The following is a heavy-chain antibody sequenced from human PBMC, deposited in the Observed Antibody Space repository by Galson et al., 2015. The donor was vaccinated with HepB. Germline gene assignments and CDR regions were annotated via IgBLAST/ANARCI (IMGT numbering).Heavy chain of an antibody. CDR3: ARPGTSTVTTEDY. J-gene: IGHJ4*02. CDR1: GFTFSSYA. Sequence: SLRLSCAASGFTFSSYAMHWVRQAPGKGLEWVAVISYDGSNKYYADSVKGRFTISRDNSKNTLYLQMNSLRAEDTAVYYCARPGTSTVTTEDYWGQGTLVTVSS. CDR2: ISYDGSNK. V-gene: IGHV3-30-3*01. D-gene: IGHD4-17*01.